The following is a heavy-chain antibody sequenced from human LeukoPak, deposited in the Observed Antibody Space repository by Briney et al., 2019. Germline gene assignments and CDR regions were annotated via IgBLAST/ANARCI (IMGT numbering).Heavy chain of an antibody. J-gene: IGHJ4*02. CDR1: GYTLSSYG. CDR3: ARDLGIAVAGRVDY. Sequence: ASVKVSCKASGYTLSSYGISWVRQAPGQGLEWMGWSSVYNGNTNYAQKLQGRVTMTTDTSTNTAYMEMVSLRSDDTAVYYCARDLGIAVAGRVDYWGQGTLVTVSS. CDR2: SSVYNGNT. V-gene: IGHV1-18*01. D-gene: IGHD6-19*01.